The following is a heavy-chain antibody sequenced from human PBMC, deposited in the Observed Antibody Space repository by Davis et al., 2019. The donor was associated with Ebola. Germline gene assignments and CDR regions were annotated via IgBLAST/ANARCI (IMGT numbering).Heavy chain of an antibody. D-gene: IGHD2-15*01. J-gene: IGHJ4*02. V-gene: IGHV4-34*01. CDR3: ARLMINSEDIVVVVAATPGSFFDY. Sequence: PSETLSLTCAVYGGSFSGYYWSWIRQPPGKGLEWIGEINHSGSTNYNPSLNSRVTISVDTSKNQFSLKLSSVTAADTAVYYCARLMINSEDIVVVVAATPGSFFDYWGQGTLVTVSS. CDR1: GGSFSGYY. CDR2: INHSGST.